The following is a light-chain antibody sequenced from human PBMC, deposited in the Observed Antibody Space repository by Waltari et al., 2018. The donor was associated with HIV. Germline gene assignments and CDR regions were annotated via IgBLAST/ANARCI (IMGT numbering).Light chain of an antibody. J-gene: IGLJ1*01. Sequence: QSVLTQPPSASGAPGQRVTIPCSGRSSNIGSNTVNWYQQLPGTAPKLLIYENNQRPSWVPDRFSGSKSGTSASLGISGLQSEDEADYYCAAWDDSLNGYVFGTGTK. V-gene: IGLV1-44*01. CDR2: ENN. CDR1: SSNIGSNT. CDR3: AAWDDSLNGYV.